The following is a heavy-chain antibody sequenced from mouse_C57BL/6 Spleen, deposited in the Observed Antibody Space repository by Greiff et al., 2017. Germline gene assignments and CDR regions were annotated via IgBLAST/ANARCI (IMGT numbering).Heavy chain of an antibody. D-gene: IGHD1-1*01. V-gene: IGHV14-2*01. J-gene: IGHJ3*01. CDR1: GFNIKDYY. CDR3: ARESYYGSSYVRFAY. Sequence: VQLQQSGAELVKPGASVKLSCTASGFNIKDYYMHWVKQRTEQGLEWIGRIDPEDGETKYAPNFPGKATITADTSSNTAYLQLSSLTSEDTAVSDCARESYYGSSYVRFAYWGQGTLVTVSA. CDR2: IDPEDGET.